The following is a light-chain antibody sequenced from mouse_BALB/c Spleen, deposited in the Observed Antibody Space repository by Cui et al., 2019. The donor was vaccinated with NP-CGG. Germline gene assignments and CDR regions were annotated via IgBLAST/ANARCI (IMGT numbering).Light chain of an antibody. CDR2: GTN. V-gene: IGLV1*01. J-gene: IGLJ1*01. CDR1: TGAVTTSNY. CDR3: ALWYSNHWV. Sequence: QAVLTQESAPTTSPGEKVTPTCPPSTGAVTTSNYANWVQEKPDHLFTGLIGGTNNRAPGVPARFSGSLIGDKAALTITGAQTEDEAIYFCALWYSNHWVFGGGTKLTVL.